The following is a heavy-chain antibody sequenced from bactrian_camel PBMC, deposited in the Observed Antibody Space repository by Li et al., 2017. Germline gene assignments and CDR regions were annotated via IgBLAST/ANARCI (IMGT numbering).Heavy chain of an antibody. CDR2: IGIDGRT. CDR3: AAASCPRGVVVAAADQYEH. CDR1: GRMYINYC. J-gene: IGHJ4*01. Sequence: HVQLVESGGGSVQAGGSLRLSCAIPGRMYINYCAGWFRQFPGKEREGIAGIGIDGRTAYAESVKGRFTISQDKAKSTVYLQMNSLQLDDTGVYSCAAASCPRGVVVAAADQYEHWGQGTQVTVS. V-gene: IGHV3S53*01. D-gene: IGHD7*01.